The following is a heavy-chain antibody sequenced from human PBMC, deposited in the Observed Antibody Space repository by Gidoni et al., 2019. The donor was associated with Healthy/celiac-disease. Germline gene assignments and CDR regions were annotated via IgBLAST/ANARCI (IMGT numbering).Heavy chain of an antibody. CDR1: GYTFTSYG. CDR2: ISAYNGNT. Sequence: QVQLVQSGAEVKKPGASVKVSCKASGYTFTSYGISWVRQAPGQGLEWMGWISAYNGNTNYAQKLQGRVTMTTDTSTSTAYMELRSLRSDDTAVYYCARDRPRKDPYYYYGMDVWGQGTTVTVSS. CDR3: ARDRPRKDPYYYYGMDV. V-gene: IGHV1-18*01. J-gene: IGHJ6*02.